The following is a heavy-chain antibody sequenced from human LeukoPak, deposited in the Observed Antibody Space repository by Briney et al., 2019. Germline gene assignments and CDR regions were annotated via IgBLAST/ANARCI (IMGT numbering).Heavy chain of an antibody. D-gene: IGHD3-10*01. Sequence: SETLSLTCAVYGGSFSGYYWSWIRQPPGKGLEWIGEINHSGSTNYNPSLKSRVTISVDRSKNQFSLKLSSVTAADTAVYYCARHGEEGGMDVWGQGTTVTVSS. CDR3: ARHGEEGGMDV. V-gene: IGHV4-34*01. CDR2: INHSGST. CDR1: GGSFSGYY. J-gene: IGHJ6*02.